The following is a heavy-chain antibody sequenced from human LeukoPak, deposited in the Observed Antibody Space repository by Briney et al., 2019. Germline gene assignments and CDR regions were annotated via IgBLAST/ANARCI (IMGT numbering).Heavy chain of an antibody. J-gene: IGHJ5*02. V-gene: IGHV1-18*01. CDR1: GYSFSSCS. CDR3: ARGLNWNYDLGWVAP. CDR2: ISGYNGKT. D-gene: IGHD1-7*01. Sequence: ASVKVSCKASGYSFSSCSISWVRHAPGQGLEWMGWISGYNGKTNYAQKFQGRVTLTTDTSTSTAYMELRSLRSDDTAIYYCARGLNWNYDLGWVAPWGQGTLVAVSS.